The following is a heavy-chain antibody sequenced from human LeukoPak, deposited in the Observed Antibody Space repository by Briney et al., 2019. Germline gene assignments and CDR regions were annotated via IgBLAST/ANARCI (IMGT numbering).Heavy chain of an antibody. Sequence: PGGSLRLSCAASGFTVSSNYMSWVRQAPGKGLEWVSVIYSGGSTYYADSVKGRFTVSRDNSKNTLYLQMNSLRAEDTAVYYCAKALGLEYVTPFDYWGQGTLVTVSS. V-gene: IGHV3-53*01. J-gene: IGHJ4*02. D-gene: IGHD2/OR15-2a*01. CDR2: IYSGGST. CDR3: AKALGLEYVTPFDY. CDR1: GFTVSSNY.